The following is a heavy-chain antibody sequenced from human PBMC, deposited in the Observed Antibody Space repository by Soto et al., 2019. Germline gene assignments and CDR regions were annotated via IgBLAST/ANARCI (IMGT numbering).Heavy chain of an antibody. CDR3: AKTVPGTKY. J-gene: IGHJ4*02. D-gene: IGHD6-19*01. V-gene: IGHV3-23*01. Sequence: GGSLRLSCAASGFTFSSYAMSWVRQAPGKGLEWVSGISGSGDSTYYADSVKGRFTISRGNSKNTLFLQMNSLGAEDTALYYCAKTVPGTKYWGQGALDTVSS. CDR2: ISGSGDST. CDR1: GFTFSSYA.